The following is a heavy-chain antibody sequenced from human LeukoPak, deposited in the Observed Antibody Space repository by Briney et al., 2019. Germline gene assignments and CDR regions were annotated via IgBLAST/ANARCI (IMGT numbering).Heavy chain of an antibody. D-gene: IGHD3-22*01. CDR2: ISGSGGST. CDR1: GFTFSSYA. Sequence: GGSLRLSCAASGFTFSSYAMSWVRQAPGKGLQWVSAISGSGGSTYYADSVKGRFTISRDNSKNTLYLQMNSLRAEDTAVYYCAKFNGYYPYPSNFDYWGQGTLVTVSS. J-gene: IGHJ4*02. V-gene: IGHV3-23*01. CDR3: AKFNGYYPYPSNFDY.